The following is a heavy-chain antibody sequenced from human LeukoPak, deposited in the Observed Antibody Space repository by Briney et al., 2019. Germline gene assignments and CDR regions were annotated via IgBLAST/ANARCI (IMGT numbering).Heavy chain of an antibody. Sequence: LGGSLRLSCTVSGFTVSSDSMSWVRQAPGKGLEWVSVISGSGDSTYYADFVKGRFTISRDNSKNTLYLQMNSLRAEDTAVYYCAKDKSPRGYSYGYHDYWGQGTLVTVSS. D-gene: IGHD5-18*01. V-gene: IGHV3-23*01. CDR3: AKDKSPRGYSYGYHDY. J-gene: IGHJ4*02. CDR2: ISGSGDST. CDR1: GFTVSSDS.